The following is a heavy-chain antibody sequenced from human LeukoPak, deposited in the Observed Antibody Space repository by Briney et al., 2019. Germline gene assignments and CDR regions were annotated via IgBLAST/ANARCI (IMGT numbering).Heavy chain of an antibody. CDR2: IFSGDSDT. CDR3: ARRGVGDGYRDAFDI. Sequence: GESLKIACNSSGYSFTNYWRAWVRQLPGKGLEWMGIIFSGDSDTKYSPSFQGQGTISSDKSRNTAYLQWSSLKASDTAMYYCARRGVGDGYRDAFDIWGQGTMVTVSS. J-gene: IGHJ3*02. V-gene: IGHV5-51*01. CDR1: GYSFTNYW. D-gene: IGHD5-24*01.